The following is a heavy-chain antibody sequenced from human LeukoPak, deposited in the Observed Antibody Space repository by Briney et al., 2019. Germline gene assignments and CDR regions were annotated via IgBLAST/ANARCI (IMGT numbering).Heavy chain of an antibody. CDR2: ISWNSGSI. Sequence: TGGSLRLSCAASGFTFDDYSMHWVRQAPGKGLVWVSGISWNSGSIGYADSVKGRFTISRDNAKNSLYLQMNSLRAEDTALYYCAKNSRSHDAFDIWGQGTMVSVSS. CDR1: GFTFDDYS. V-gene: IGHV3-9*01. CDR3: AKNSRSHDAFDI. J-gene: IGHJ3*02.